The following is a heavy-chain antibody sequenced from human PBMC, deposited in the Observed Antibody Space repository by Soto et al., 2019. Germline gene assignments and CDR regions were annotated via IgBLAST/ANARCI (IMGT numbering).Heavy chain of an antibody. D-gene: IGHD3-22*01. CDR1: GFNFDDYA. Sequence: GGSLRLSCATSGFNFDDYAMHWVRQVPGKGLEWISGISWEGGRIGYADSVKGRFTISRDNAKNSLYLQMNSLRAEDTAVYYCARAPYYYDSSGYWAYWGQGTLGTVSS. V-gene: IGHV3-9*01. J-gene: IGHJ4*02. CDR2: ISWEGGRI. CDR3: ARAPYYYDSSGYWAY.